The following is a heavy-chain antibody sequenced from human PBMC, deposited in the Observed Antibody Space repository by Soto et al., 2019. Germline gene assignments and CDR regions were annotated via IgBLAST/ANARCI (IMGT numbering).Heavy chain of an antibody. J-gene: IGHJ6*03. CDR2: ISSSSSYI. CDR3: AREKYRYYYMDV. D-gene: IGHD5-18*01. V-gene: IGHV3-21*01. CDR1: GFTFSSYS. Sequence: GGSLRLSCAASGFTFSSYSMNWVRQAPGKGLEWVSSISSSSSYIYYADSVKGRFTISRDNAKNSLYLQMNSLRAEDTAVYYCAREKYRYYYMDVWGKGTTVTVSS.